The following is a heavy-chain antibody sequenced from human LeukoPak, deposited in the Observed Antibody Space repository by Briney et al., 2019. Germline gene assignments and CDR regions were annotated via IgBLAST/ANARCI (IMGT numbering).Heavy chain of an antibody. CDR3: ARWRAQYYFDY. J-gene: IGHJ4*02. Sequence: GESPKISCKVSGYKFTNYWLGWVRQMPGKGLEWMGIIYPGDSDTRFSPSFQGQVTLSADKSLNTAHLQWSSLQASDTAIYYCARWRAQYYFDYWGQGTLVTVAS. D-gene: IGHD2/OR15-2a*01. CDR2: IYPGDSDT. CDR1: GYKFTNYW. V-gene: IGHV5-51*01.